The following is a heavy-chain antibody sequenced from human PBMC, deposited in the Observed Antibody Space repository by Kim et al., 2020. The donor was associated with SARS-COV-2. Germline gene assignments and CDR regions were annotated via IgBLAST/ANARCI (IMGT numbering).Heavy chain of an antibody. Sequence: GGSLRLSCAASGFTFSSYAMSWVRQAPGKGLEWVSAISGSGGSTYYADSVKGRFTISRDNSKNTLYLQMNSLRAEDTAVYYCAKGVSDSYYGSGSYLPDYWGQGTLVTVSS. D-gene: IGHD3-10*01. CDR3: AKGVSDSYYGSGSYLPDY. CDR2: ISGSGGST. V-gene: IGHV3-23*01. J-gene: IGHJ4*02. CDR1: GFTFSSYA.